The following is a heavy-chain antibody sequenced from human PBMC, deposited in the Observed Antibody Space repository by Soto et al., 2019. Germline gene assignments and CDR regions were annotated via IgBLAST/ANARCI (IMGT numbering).Heavy chain of an antibody. J-gene: IGHJ3*02. Sequence: GASVKVSCKASGYTFSDSGISWVRQAPGQGLEWLGWINSDNGNTNYAQHLQGRVTLTTDTPASTAYMELSSLRAEDTAVYYCARGLGSSGWYSPWDAFDIWGQGTMVTVSS. CDR1: GYTFSDSG. D-gene: IGHD6-19*01. CDR3: ARGLGSSGWYSPWDAFDI. V-gene: IGHV1-18*01. CDR2: INSDNGNT.